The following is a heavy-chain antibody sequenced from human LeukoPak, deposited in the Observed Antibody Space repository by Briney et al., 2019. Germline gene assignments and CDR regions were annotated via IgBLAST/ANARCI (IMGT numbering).Heavy chain of an antibody. CDR1: GFTLSSYA. Sequence: GGSLRLSCTASGFTLSSYAMSWVREAPGEGLEWVSTISGSADNTNYAEAVKGRFTISRDNSKNTMYLQMNSLRAEDTAVYYCAKQGFGCWGQGTLVTVSS. J-gene: IGHJ4*02. CDR3: AKQGFGC. V-gene: IGHV3-23*01. CDR2: ISGSADNT.